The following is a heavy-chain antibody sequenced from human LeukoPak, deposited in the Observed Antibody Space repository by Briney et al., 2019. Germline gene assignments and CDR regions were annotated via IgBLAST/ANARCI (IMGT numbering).Heavy chain of an antibody. CDR1: GFTFSSYS. J-gene: IGHJ4*02. D-gene: IGHD2-2*02. V-gene: IGHV3-66*01. Sequence: GESLRLSCAASGFTFSSYSMNWVRQAPGKGLEWVSVIYSGGSTYYADSVKGRFTISRDNSKNTLYLQMNSLRAEDTAVYYCARVNRYCSSTSCYIFDYWGQGTLVTVS. CDR3: ARVNRYCSSTSCYIFDY. CDR2: IYSGGST.